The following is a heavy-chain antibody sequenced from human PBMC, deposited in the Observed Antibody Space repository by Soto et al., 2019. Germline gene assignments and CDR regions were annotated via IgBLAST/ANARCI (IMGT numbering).Heavy chain of an antibody. CDR1: GGSISSGGYY. Sequence: QVQLQESGPGLVKPSQTLSLTCTVSGGSISSGGYYWSWSRQHPGKGLEWIGYIYHSVTTYYNQSLKSRVTISVDTSKNQLFLKLTSVTAADTAVYYCAMVRGNQLLGGFDPWGQGTLVTVSS. V-gene: IGHV4-31*03. CDR2: IYHSVTT. D-gene: IGHD2-2*01. CDR3: AMVRGNQLLGGFDP. J-gene: IGHJ5*02.